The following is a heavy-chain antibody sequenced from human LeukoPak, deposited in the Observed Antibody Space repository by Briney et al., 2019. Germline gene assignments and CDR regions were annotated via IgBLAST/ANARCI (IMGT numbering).Heavy chain of an antibody. CDR3: AGGATDAFDI. CDR1: GFTLSDYN. D-gene: IGHD1-26*01. Sequence: PGGSLRLSCAASGFTLSDYNMRWIRQAPGKGLEGVSSISRSGSTKYYADSVKGRFTISRDNAKNALYLQMNSLRAEDTAVYYCAGGATDAFDIWGQGTMVTVSS. CDR2: ISRSGSTK. V-gene: IGHV3-11*04. J-gene: IGHJ3*02.